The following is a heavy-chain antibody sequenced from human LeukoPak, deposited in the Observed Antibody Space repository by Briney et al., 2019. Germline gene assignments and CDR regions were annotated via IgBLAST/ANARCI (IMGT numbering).Heavy chain of an antibody. Sequence: GGSLRLSCAASGFTFSSYGMHWVRQAPGKGLEWVAFIRYDGSNKYYADSVKGRFTISRDNSKNPLYLQMNSLRAEDTAVYYCAPRVVVISAPFDYWGQGTLVTVSS. CDR3: APRVVVISAPFDY. CDR2: IRYDGSNK. J-gene: IGHJ4*02. CDR1: GFTFSSYG. D-gene: IGHD2-21*01. V-gene: IGHV3-30*02.